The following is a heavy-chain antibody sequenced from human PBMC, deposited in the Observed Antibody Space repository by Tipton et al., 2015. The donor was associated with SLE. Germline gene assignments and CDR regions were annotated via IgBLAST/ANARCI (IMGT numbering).Heavy chain of an antibody. J-gene: IGHJ5*02. D-gene: IGHD6-6*01. V-gene: IGHV4-59*08. CDR1: GGPITDFY. CDR2: IFYSEIYNRRTS. CDR3: ARHGEFSHSSGFWFDP. Sequence: TLSLTCAVSGGPITDFYWSWIRQSPGRGLEWIGYIFYSEIYNRRTSNYNPSLQSRVTLSVDTSNNQFSLRLRSVTAADTTVYYFARHGEFSHSSGFWFDPRNQGSPVSISS.